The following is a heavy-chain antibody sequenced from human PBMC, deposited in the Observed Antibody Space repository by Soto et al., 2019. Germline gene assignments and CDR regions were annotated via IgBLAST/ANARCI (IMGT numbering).Heavy chain of an antibody. CDR1: GGSISSGGYY. CDR3: ARTTEGLGYYYMDV. Sequence: QVQLQESGPGLVKPSQTLSLTCTVSGGSISSGGYYWSWIRQHPGKGLEWIGYIYYSGSTYYNPSLKGRVTISVDTSKNQFSLKLSSVTAADTAVYYCARTTEGLGYYYMDVWGKGTTVTVSS. CDR2: IYYSGST. V-gene: IGHV4-31*03. J-gene: IGHJ6*03. D-gene: IGHD3-16*01.